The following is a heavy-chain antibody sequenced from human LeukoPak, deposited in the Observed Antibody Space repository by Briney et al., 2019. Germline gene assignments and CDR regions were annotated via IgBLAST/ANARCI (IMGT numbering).Heavy chain of an antibody. CDR1: GYTFTGYY. CDR2: INPNSGGT. Sequence: ASVKVSCKASGYTFTGYYMHWVRQAPGQGLEWMGWINPNSGGTNYAQKFQGRVTMTRDTSISTAYMELSRLRSDDTAVYYCARVGIAVAGTLGYWGQETLVTVSS. CDR3: ARVGIAVAGTLGY. V-gene: IGHV1-2*02. J-gene: IGHJ4*02. D-gene: IGHD6-19*01.